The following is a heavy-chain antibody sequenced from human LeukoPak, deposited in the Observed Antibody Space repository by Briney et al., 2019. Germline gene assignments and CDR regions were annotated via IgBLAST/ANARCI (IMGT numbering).Heavy chain of an antibody. V-gene: IGHV1-2*02. CDR2: IDPNSGGT. J-gene: IGHJ4*02. Sequence: GASVKVSCKAFGYTFTGYYMHWVRQAPGQGLEWMGWIDPNSGGTNYAQKFQGRVTMTRDTSISTAYMELSRLRSDDTAVYYCAREDSSGWHGSDYWGQGTLVTVSS. D-gene: IGHD6-19*01. CDR3: AREDSSGWHGSDY. CDR1: GYTFTGYY.